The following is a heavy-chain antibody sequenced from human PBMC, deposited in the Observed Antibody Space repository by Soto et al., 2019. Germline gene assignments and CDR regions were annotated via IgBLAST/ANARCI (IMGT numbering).Heavy chain of an antibody. Sequence: SVKVSCKASGGTFSSYTISWVRQAPGQGLEWMGRIIPILGIANYAQKFQGRVTITADKSTSTAYVELSSLRSEDTAVYYCAREGIAVAGTHFQHWGQGTLVTVSS. J-gene: IGHJ1*01. CDR1: GGTFSSYT. V-gene: IGHV1-69*04. CDR2: IIPILGIA. CDR3: AREGIAVAGTHFQH. D-gene: IGHD6-19*01.